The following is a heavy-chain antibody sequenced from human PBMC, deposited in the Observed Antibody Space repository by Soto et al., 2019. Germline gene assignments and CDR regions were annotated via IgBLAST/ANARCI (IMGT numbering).Heavy chain of an antibody. J-gene: IGHJ6*01. Sequence: PVWSVRLSFAASGFTFSSYSMNWLRQAPGKGLEWVSSISSSSSYIYYADSVKGRFTISRDNAKNSLYLQMNSLRTEDTAVYYYERELYPFVMGPDYYY. CDR1: GFTFSSYS. CDR2: ISSSSSYI. D-gene: IGHD2-15*01. CDR3: ERELYPFVMGPDYYY. V-gene: IGHV3-21*01.